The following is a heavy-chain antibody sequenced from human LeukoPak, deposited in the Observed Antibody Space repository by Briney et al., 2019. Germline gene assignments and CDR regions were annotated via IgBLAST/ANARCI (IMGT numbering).Heavy chain of an antibody. D-gene: IGHD6-19*01. CDR2: ISSNGGST. V-gene: IGHV3-64*01. CDR3: ARVDSGSACAS. Sequence: GGSLRLSCAASGFTLSSYSMHWVRQAPGKGPQFVSAISSNGGSTYYANSVKGRFTISRDISKNTLYLQMGSLRPEDMAVYYCARVDSGSACASWGQGILVTVSS. J-gene: IGHJ1*01. CDR1: GFTLSSYS.